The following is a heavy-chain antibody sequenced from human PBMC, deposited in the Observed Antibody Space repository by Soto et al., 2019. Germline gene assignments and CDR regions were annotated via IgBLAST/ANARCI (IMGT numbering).Heavy chain of an antibody. J-gene: IGHJ4*02. CDR3: SRGLSSGWLGINDY. CDR2: IRSKTYGGTT. D-gene: IGHD6-19*01. Sequence: GSLRLSCTASGFIYGDYAVSWFRQAPGKGLEWVGFIRSKTYGGTTEYAASVQGRFTISRDDSKGIAYLQMNSLKTEDTAMYYCSRGLSSGWLGINDYWGPGTLVTVSS. CDR1: GFIYGDYA. V-gene: IGHV3-49*03.